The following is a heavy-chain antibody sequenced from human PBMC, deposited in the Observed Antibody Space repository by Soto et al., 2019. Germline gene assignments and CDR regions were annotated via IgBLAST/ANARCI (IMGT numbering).Heavy chain of an antibody. Sequence: GGSLRLSCAASGFTFSSYIMNWVRQAPGKGLEWVSSISSSSSYIYYADSVKGRFTISRDNAKNSLYLQMNSLRAEDTAVYYCAKGRRRGDFDYWGQGTQVTVSS. D-gene: IGHD3-10*01. CDR2: ISSSSSYI. J-gene: IGHJ4*02. CDR1: GFTFSSYI. CDR3: AKGRRRGDFDY. V-gene: IGHV3-21*01.